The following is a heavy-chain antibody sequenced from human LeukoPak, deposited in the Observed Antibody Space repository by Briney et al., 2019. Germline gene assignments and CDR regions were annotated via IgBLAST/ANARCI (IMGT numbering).Heavy chain of an antibody. J-gene: IGHJ3*02. CDR3: AKGRLVTISAFDI. D-gene: IGHD3-9*01. CDR1: GYTFTSYY. Sequence: SVKVSCKASGYTFTSYYMHWVRQAPGQGLEWMGRIIPILGIANYAQKFQGRVTITADKSTSTAYMELSSLRSEDTAVYYCAKGRLVTISAFDIWGQGTMVTVSS. V-gene: IGHV1-69*02. CDR2: IIPILGIA.